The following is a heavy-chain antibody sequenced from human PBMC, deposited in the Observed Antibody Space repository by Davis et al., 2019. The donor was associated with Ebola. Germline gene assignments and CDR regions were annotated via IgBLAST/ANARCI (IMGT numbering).Heavy chain of an antibody. D-gene: IGHD3-16*02. J-gene: IGHJ6*02. CDR2: MNPNSGNT. CDR3: ARFKKIMITFGGVIVPFYYYGMDV. V-gene: IGHV1-8*01. Sequence: ASVKVSCKASGYTFTSYDINWVRQATGQGLEWMGWMNPNSGNTGYAQKFQGRVTMTRNTSISTAYMELSSLRSEDTAVYYCARFKKIMITFGGVIVPFYYYGMDVWGQGTTVTVSS. CDR1: GYTFTSYD.